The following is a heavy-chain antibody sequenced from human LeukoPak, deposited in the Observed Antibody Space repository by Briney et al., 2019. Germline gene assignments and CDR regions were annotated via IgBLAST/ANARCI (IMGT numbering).Heavy chain of an antibody. CDR1: GFTFSSYD. Sequence: GRSLRLSCAASGFTFSSYDMHWVRQATGKGLEWVSAIGTAGDTYYPGSVKGRFTISRENAKNSLYLQMNSLRAEDTAVYYCARGGYSSSWFRVWFDPWGQGTLVTVSS. J-gene: IGHJ5*02. V-gene: IGHV3-13*01. D-gene: IGHD6-13*01. CDR2: IGTAGDT. CDR3: ARGGYSSSWFRVWFDP.